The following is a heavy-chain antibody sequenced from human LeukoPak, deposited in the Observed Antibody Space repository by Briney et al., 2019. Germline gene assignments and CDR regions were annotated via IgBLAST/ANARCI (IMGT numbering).Heavy chain of an antibody. CDR1: GGSFSGYY. CDR2: INHSGST. Sequence: PSETLSLTCAVYGGSFSGYYWSWIRQPPGKGLEWIGEINHSGSTNYNPSLKSRVTISVDTSKNQFSLKLSSVTAADTAVYYRARAPLRYFDWLSRGYFDYWGQGTLVTVSS. CDR3: ARAPLRYFDWLSRGYFDY. D-gene: IGHD3-9*01. V-gene: IGHV4-34*01. J-gene: IGHJ4*02.